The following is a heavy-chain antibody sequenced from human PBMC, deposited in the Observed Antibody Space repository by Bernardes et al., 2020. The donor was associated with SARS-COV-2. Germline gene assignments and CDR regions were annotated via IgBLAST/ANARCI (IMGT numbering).Heavy chain of an antibody. CDR1: GFTFSSYS. Sequence: GGSLRLSCAASGFTFSSYSMNWVRQAPGKGLEWVSSISSSNSYIYYADSVKGRFTISRDNAKNSLYLQMNSLRAEDTAVYYCARDRAAAEGMDVWGQGTTVTVSS. J-gene: IGHJ6*02. CDR2: ISSSNSYI. D-gene: IGHD6-13*01. CDR3: ARDRAAAEGMDV. V-gene: IGHV3-21*01.